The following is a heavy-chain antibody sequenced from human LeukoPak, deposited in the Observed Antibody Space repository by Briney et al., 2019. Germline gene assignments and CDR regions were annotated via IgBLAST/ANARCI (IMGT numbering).Heavy chain of an antibody. V-gene: IGHV3-21*01. CDR1: GFTFSSYT. D-gene: IGHD2-15*01. CDR3: ARHSRGSSIDD. CDR2: ISSSSGYI. J-gene: IGHJ4*02. Sequence: GGSLRLSCEASGFTFSSYTLTWVRQAPGKGLEWVSSISSSSGYIYYADSVKGRFTISRDNAKNSLYLQMNSLSAEDTAVYYCARHSRGSSIDDWGQGTLVTVSS.